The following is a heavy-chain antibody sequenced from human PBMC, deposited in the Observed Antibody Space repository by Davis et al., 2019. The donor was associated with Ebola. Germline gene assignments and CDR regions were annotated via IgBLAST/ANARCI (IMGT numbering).Heavy chain of an antibody. CDR1: GYTFTGYY. CDR2: INPNSGGT. D-gene: IGHD2-15*01. V-gene: IGHV1-2*02. J-gene: IGHJ6*02. CDR3: ARGSVDTNYYYGMDV. Sequence: ASVKVSCKASGYTFTGYYMHWVRQAPGQGLEWMGWINPNSGGTNYAQKFQGRVTMTRDTSISTAYMELSRLRSEDTAVYYCARGSVDTNYYYGMDVWGQGTTVTVSS.